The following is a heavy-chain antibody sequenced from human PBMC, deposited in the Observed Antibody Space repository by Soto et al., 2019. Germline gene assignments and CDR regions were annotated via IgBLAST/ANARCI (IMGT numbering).Heavy chain of an antibody. D-gene: IGHD3-10*01. CDR2: TYHSGRS. V-gene: IGHV4-38-2*02. CDR1: GYSISSGYY. J-gene: IGHJ5*02. Sequence: SQTLSLTCPVSGYSISSGYYWGWIRQPPGNGLEWIVRTYHSGRSYYNPSLKSRVTISVDTSKNQFSLKLSSVTAADTAVYYCARVLVRGVIIKNHKGFDPWGQGTLVTV. CDR3: ARVLVRGVIIKNHKGFDP.